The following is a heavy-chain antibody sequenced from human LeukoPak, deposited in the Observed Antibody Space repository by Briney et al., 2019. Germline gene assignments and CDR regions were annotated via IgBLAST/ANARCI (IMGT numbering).Heavy chain of an antibody. V-gene: IGHV4-34*01. J-gene: IGHJ4*02. CDR2: INHSGST. D-gene: IGHD5-18*01. Sequence: SETLSLTCAVYGGSVSGYYWSWIRQPPGKGLEWIGEINHSGSTNYNPSLKSRVTISVDTSKNQFSLKLSSVTAADTAVYYCARVRIQPHLQLWLPVPRHIDYWGQGTLVTVSS. CDR3: ARVRIQPHLQLWLPVPRHIDY. CDR1: GGSVSGYY.